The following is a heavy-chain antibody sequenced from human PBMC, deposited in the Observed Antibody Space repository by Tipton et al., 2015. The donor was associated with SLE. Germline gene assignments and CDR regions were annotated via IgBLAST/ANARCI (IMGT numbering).Heavy chain of an antibody. V-gene: IGHV7-4-1*02. D-gene: IGHD2-2*01. CDR1: GYTFTSYA. Sequence: QVQLVQSGSELKKPGASVKVSCKASGYTFTSYAMNWVRQAPGQGLEWMGWINTNTGDPTYAQGFTGRFVFSLDTSVSTAYLQISSLKAEDTAVYYCARSPVCSSTSCDWDPLGGMDVWGQGTTVTVSS. CDR2: INTNTGDP. J-gene: IGHJ6*02. CDR3: ARSPVCSSTSCDWDPLGGMDV.